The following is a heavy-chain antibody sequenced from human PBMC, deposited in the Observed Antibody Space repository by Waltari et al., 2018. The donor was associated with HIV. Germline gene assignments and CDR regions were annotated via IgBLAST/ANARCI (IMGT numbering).Heavy chain of an antibody. D-gene: IGHD3-3*01. Sequence: QLPLQESGPGLVKPSETLSLTCTVPGGSIRSNTSYCGCLRQPPAKGREWIGGVSYSGSTYYNPSLKSRVTISVDTSKNQFSLKRNAVTAADTAVYYCATYSDFWSGYSERHSYEYGINVWGQGTTVTVSS. CDR1: GGSIRSNTSY. CDR2: VSYSGST. V-gene: IGHV4-39*01. CDR3: ATYSDFWSGYSERHSYEYGINV. J-gene: IGHJ6*02.